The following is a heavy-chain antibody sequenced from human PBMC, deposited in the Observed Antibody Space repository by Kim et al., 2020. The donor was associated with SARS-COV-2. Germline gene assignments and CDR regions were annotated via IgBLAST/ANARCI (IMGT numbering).Heavy chain of an antibody. CDR2: INPNSGGT. Sequence: ASVKVSCKASGYTFTGYYMHWVRQAPGQGLEWMGRINPNSGGTNYAQKFQGRVTMTRDTSISTAYMELSRLRSDDTAVYYCARDLGIGVSTISYGMDVWGQGTTVTVSS. J-gene: IGHJ6*02. V-gene: IGHV1-2*06. CDR3: ARDLGIGVSTISYGMDV. D-gene: IGHD3-9*01. CDR1: GYTFTGYY.